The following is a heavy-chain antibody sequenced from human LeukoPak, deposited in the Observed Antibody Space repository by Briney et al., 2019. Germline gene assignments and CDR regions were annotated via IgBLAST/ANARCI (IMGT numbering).Heavy chain of an antibody. CDR1: SGSISSSGYY. V-gene: IGHV4-61*02. CDR2: TYISGTT. Sequence: SETLSHTCTVSSGSISSSGYYWSWIRQPAGKGLEWIGRTYISGTTEYNPSLKSRVTISIDTSKSQFSLKMSSVTAADTAVYYCARDLDLYYFDLWGRGTLVTVSS. D-gene: IGHD3-3*01. CDR3: ARDLDLYYFDL. J-gene: IGHJ2*01.